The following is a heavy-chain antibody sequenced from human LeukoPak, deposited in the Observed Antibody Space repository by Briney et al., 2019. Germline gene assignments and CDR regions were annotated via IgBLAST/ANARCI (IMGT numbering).Heavy chain of an antibody. D-gene: IGHD4-17*01. Sequence: GGSLRLSCAASGFTVSSNYMSWVRQAPGKGLEWVSVIYSGGSTYYADSVKGRFTISRDNSKNAVYLQMNSLRAEDTAVYYCARDSYGDANFDSWGQRTLVTVSS. CDR2: IYSGGST. J-gene: IGHJ4*02. CDR3: ARDSYGDANFDS. V-gene: IGHV3-53*01. CDR1: GFTVSSNY.